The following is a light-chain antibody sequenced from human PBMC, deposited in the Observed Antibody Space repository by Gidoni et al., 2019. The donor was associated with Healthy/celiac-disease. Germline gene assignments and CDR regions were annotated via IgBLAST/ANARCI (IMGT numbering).Light chain of an antibody. J-gene: IGKJ2*01. CDR2: GAS. Sequence: EIVLTQSPGTLSLSPGERATLSCRASQSVSSSYLAWYQQKPGQAPRLLIYGASSRATGIPDRFSGSGSGTDFTLTISRLEPEDFAVYYCQQYGSPTTFXXXTKLEIK. V-gene: IGKV3-20*01. CDR3: QQYGSPTT. CDR1: QSVSSSY.